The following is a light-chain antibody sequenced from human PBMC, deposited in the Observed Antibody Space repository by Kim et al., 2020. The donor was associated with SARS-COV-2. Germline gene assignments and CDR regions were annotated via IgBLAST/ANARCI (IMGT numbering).Light chain of an antibody. J-gene: IGKJ5*01. CDR3: QQRSNWALT. Sequence: LSPEERATLSCRASQSVSSYLAWYQQKPGQAPRLLIYDASNRATGIPARFSGSGSGTDFTLTISSLEPEDFAVYYCQQRSNWALTFGQGTRLEIK. V-gene: IGKV3-11*01. CDR2: DAS. CDR1: QSVSSY.